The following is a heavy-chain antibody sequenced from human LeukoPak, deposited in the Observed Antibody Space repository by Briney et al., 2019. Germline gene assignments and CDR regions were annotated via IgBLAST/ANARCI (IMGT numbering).Heavy chain of an antibody. CDR2: IFYSGGT. D-gene: IGHD2-21*02. CDR1: GGAITTYY. V-gene: IGHV4-59*01. CDR3: ARVGPYCGGDCYPDYFDY. Sequence: SETLSLTCTVSGGAITTYYWGWIRQPPGKGLEWIGYIFYSGGTNYNPSLRGRVFISRDTSKNQFSLKLSSVTPADTAVYYCARVGPYCGGDCYPDYFDYWGQGTLVTVSS. J-gene: IGHJ4*02.